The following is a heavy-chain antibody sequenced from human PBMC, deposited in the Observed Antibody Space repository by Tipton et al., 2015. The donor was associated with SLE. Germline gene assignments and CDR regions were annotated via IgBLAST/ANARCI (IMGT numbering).Heavy chain of an antibody. D-gene: IGHD3-3*01. CDR2: IYSSGPT. V-gene: IGHV4-61*02. Sequence: TLSLTCTVSGGSISGSNYYWSWIRQPAGKGLEWIGRIYSSGPTNYNPSLKSRITISVDTSKNQFSLNLSSVTAADTAVYYCAVRGGNFWSGRYDDAVDIWGQVTLVTVSS. CDR1: GGSISGSNYY. J-gene: IGHJ3*02. CDR3: AVRGGNFWSGRYDDAVDI.